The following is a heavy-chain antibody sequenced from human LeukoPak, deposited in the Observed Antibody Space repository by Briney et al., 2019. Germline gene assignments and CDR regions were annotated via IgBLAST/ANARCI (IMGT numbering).Heavy chain of an antibody. CDR3: AKGGNGYSYGYYDY. J-gene: IGHJ4*02. CDR2: IRYDGGNK. D-gene: IGHD5-18*01. CDR1: GFTFSSYG. V-gene: IGHV3-30*02. Sequence: GGSLRLSCAASGFTFSSYGMHWVRQAPGKGLEWVAFIRYDGGNKYYADSVKGRFTISRDNSKNTLYLQMNSLRTEDTAVYYCAKGGNGYSYGYYDYWGQGTLVTVSS.